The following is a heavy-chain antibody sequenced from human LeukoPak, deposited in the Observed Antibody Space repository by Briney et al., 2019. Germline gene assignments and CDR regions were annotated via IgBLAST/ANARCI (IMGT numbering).Heavy chain of an antibody. Sequence: PGGSLRLSCVASGFTFSSYDMNWVGQTPGKGLEWISYISSSGNTIFYADSVKGRFTISSDNAKKTLYLQMNSLRAEDTAVYYCARDGDGYLFDSWGQGTLVTVSS. CDR2: ISSSGNTI. CDR3: ARDGDGYLFDS. V-gene: IGHV3-48*04. D-gene: IGHD5-18*01. CDR1: GFTFSSYD. J-gene: IGHJ4*02.